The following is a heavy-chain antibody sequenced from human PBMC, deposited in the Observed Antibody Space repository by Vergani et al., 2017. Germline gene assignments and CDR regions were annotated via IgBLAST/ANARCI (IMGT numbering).Heavy chain of an antibody. Sequence: EVQLLESGGSLKQPGGSVRLSCAASGFTFSTYAMHWVRQAPGKGLEWVSALTGGGGSTYYADSFKGRFIISTDNSRDTLYLQMNSLRPEDTATYYCGKDDGSYENYVKAGWEEGMMVIVSA. J-gene: IGHJ6*01. CDR3: GKDDGSYENYVKAG. CDR1: GFTFSTYA. D-gene: IGHD1-26*01. V-gene: IGHV3-23*01. CDR2: LTGGGGST.